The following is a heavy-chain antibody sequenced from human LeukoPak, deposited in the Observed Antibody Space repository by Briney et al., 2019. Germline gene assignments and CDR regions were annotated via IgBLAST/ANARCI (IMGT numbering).Heavy chain of an antibody. V-gene: IGHV4-34*01. CDR2: INHSGST. Sequence: SETLSLTCAVCGGSFSGYYWSWIRQPPGKGLEWIGEINHSGSTNYNPSLKSRVTISVDTSKNQFSLKLSSVTAADTAVYYCARVPRRYCSGGSCPTLDYWGQGTLVTVSS. CDR1: GGSFSGYY. J-gene: IGHJ4*02. D-gene: IGHD2-15*01. CDR3: ARVPRRYCSGGSCPTLDY.